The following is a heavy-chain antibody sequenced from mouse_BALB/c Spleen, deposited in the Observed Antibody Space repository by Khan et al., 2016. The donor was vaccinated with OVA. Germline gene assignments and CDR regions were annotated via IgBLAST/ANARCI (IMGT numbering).Heavy chain of an antibody. CDR1: VYSITSDYA. J-gene: IGHJ3*01. V-gene: IGHV3-2*02. CDR2: ITYSGGT. Sequence: VQLKQSGPGLVKPSQSLSLTCTVTVYSITSDYAWNWIRQFPGNKLEWMGYITYSGGTSSHPSLKSRISIPRDTSKNQFFLRLNSVTTEDSATYYCARWFAYWGQGTLVTVS. CDR3: ARWFAY.